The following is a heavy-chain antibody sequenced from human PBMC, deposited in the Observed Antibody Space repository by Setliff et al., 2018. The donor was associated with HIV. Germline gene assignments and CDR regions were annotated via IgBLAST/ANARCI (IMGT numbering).Heavy chain of an antibody. D-gene: IGHD3-10*01. CDR2: MYYRGTA. CDR1: GGSFRSSRYY. V-gene: IGHV4-39*01. J-gene: IGHJ4*02. Sequence: TSETLSLTCTVSGGSFRSSRYYWGWIRQPPGKGLEWIGTMYYRGTAYNNPSLKSRVTFSADTSKNQFSLNLNSVTATDTAVYYCVRQGLTMNRGVPAPILYYFDYWGQGILVTVSS. CDR3: VRQGLTMNRGVPAPILYYFDY.